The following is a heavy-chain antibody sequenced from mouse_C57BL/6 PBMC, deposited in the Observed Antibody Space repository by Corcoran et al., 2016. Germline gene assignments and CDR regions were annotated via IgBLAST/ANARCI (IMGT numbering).Heavy chain of an antibody. J-gene: IGHJ4*01. Sequence: QVQLQQSGAELVKRGTSVKISCKASGYAFSSYWMNWVKQRPGKGLEWIGQIYPGDGDTNYNGKFKGKATLTADKSSSTAYMQLSILTSEDSAVYFCGRETYYSNYYAMDYWGQGTSVTVSS. D-gene: IGHD2-5*01. V-gene: IGHV1-80*01. CDR2: IYPGDGDT. CDR3: GRETYYSNYYAMDY. CDR1: GYAFSSYW.